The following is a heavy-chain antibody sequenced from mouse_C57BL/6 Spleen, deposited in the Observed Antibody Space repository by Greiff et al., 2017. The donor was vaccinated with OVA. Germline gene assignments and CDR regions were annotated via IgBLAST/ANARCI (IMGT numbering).Heavy chain of an antibody. CDR3: VRHRSSPSYWYFDV. Sequence: EVMLVESGGGLVQPKGSLKLSCAASGFSFNTYAMNWVRQAPGKGLEWVARIRSKSNNYATYYADSVKDRFTISRDDSESMLYLQMNNLKTEDTAMYYCVRHRSSPSYWYFDVWGTGTTVTVSS. D-gene: IGHD1-1*01. V-gene: IGHV10-1*01. CDR2: IRSKSNNYAT. CDR1: GFSFNTYA. J-gene: IGHJ1*03.